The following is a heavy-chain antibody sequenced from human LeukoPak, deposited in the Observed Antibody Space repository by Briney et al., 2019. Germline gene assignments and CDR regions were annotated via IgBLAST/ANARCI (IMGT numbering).Heavy chain of an antibody. D-gene: IGHD3-3*01. CDR1: GFTFSSYS. CDR3: AKVLYDFWSGYSPSDAFDI. Sequence: PGGSLRLSCAASGFTFSSYSMNWVRQAPGKGLEWVSSISSSSSYIYYADSVKGRFTISRDNSKNTLYLQMNSLRAEDTAVYYCAKVLYDFWSGYSPSDAFDIWGQGTMVTVSS. V-gene: IGHV3-21*04. CDR2: ISSSSSYI. J-gene: IGHJ3*02.